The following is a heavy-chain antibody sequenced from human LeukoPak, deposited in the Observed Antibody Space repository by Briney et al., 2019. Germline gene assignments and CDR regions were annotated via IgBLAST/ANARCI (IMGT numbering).Heavy chain of an antibody. CDR1: GFTFSIYA. CDR2: ISYDGSNK. Sequence: PGGSLRLSCAASGFTFSIYAMHWVRQAPGKGLEWVAVISYDGSNKYYADSVKGRFTISRDNSKNTLYLQMNSLRVEDTAVYYCAQGGWGRTAIPARIDYWGQGTLVTVSS. D-gene: IGHD2-21*02. J-gene: IGHJ4*02. V-gene: IGHV3-30*04. CDR3: AQGGWGRTAIPARIDY.